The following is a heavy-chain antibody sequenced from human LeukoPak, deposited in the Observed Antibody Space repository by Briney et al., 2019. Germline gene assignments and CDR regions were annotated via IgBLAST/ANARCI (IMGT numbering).Heavy chain of an antibody. CDR1: GFTFSSYA. CDR3: AKDDSGGYFYWGEYFQY. J-gene: IGHJ1*01. CDR2: ISYEGSKR. Sequence: GGSLRLSCAASGFTFSSYAMHWVHQAPGKGLEWVAVISYEGSKRYYADSVKGRFSISRDNSKNTLSLQLNSLRAEDTAVYYCAKDDSGGYFYWGEYFQYWGQGTLVTVSS. V-gene: IGHV3-30*18. D-gene: IGHD3-22*01.